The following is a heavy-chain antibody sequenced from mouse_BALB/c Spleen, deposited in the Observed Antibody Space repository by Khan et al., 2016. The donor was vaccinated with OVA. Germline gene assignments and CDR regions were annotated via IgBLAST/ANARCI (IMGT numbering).Heavy chain of an antibody. V-gene: IGHV3-2*02. Sequence: VQLQESGPGLLKPSQSLSLTCTVTGYSITSYYVWNWIRQLPGNKLECMAYISYSGTTTYNPSLRSRIPITLDTSNNPFFLQLNSVTTEDTATYFCASGRLLLRYPDYFDYWGQGTTVTVSS. D-gene: IGHD1-1*01. CDR3: ASGRLLLRYPDYFDY. J-gene: IGHJ2*01. CDR1: GYSITSYYV. CDR2: ISYSGTT.